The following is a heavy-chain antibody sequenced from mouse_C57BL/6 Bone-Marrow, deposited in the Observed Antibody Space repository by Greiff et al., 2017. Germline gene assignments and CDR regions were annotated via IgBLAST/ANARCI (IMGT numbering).Heavy chain of an antibody. D-gene: IGHD2-4*01. CDR1: GYTFTSYW. V-gene: IGHV1-50*01. CDR2: IDPSDSYT. Sequence: QVQLQQPGAELVKPGASVKLSCKASGYTFTSYWMQWVKQRPGQGLEWIGEIDPSDSYTNYNQKFKGKATFAVDTSSSTAYMQLSSLTSEDSAVYYSARWEDYERFAYWGQGTLVTVSA. CDR3: ARWEDYERFAY. J-gene: IGHJ3*01.